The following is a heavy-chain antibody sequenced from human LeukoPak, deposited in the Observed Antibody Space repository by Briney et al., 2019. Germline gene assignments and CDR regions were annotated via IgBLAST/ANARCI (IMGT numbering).Heavy chain of an antibody. V-gene: IGHV5-51*01. CDR3: ARHRDIAAAGTDLVY. J-gene: IGHJ4*02. D-gene: IGHD6-13*01. CDR2: IYPGDSDT. Sequence: GESLKISCKGSGYSFTSYWIGWVRQMPRKGLEWMGIIYPGDSDTRYSPSFQGQVTISADKSISTAYLQWSSLKASDTAMYYCARHRDIAAAGTDLVYWGQGTLVSVSS. CDR1: GYSFTSYW.